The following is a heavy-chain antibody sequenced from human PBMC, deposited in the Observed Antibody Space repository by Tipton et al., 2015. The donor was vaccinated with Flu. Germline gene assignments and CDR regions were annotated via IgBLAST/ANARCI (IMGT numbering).Heavy chain of an antibody. CDR2: VHRTGSP. Sequence: LRLSCAVSGYSIRSSNYYWGWIRQPPGKGLEWIGNVHRTGSPYYNPSLRSRVTMTVDGAKNQFSLRLTSVTATDTAVYYCARRDYSNYVSVPKNWFDSWGQGILVTVSS. D-gene: IGHD4-11*01. V-gene: IGHV4-38-2*01. J-gene: IGHJ5*01. CDR3: ARRDYSNYVSVPKNWFDS. CDR1: GYSIRSSNYY.